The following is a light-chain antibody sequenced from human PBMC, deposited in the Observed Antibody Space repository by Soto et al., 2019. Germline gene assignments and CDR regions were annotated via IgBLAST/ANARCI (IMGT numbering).Light chain of an antibody. Sequence: DIQMTQSPSSLSASVGDRVTITCRTSQSISLNWYQQKPGKAPKLLIYAAYSLQSGVPSRFSGSGSGTDFTLTIRSLQPEDFATYYCQQSYSTPFTFGGGTKVEIK. J-gene: IGKJ4*01. CDR3: QQSYSTPFT. CDR2: AAY. V-gene: IGKV1-39*01. CDR1: QSIS.